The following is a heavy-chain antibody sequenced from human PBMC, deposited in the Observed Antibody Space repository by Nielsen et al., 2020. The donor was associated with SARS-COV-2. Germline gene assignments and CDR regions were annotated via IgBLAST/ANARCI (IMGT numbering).Heavy chain of an antibody. V-gene: IGHV5-51*01. CDR2: IYPGDSDT. Sequence: GESLKISCKGSGYSFTSYWIGWVRQMPGKGLEWMGIIYPGDSDTRYSPSLQGQVTISADKSISTAYLQWSSLKASDTAMYYCARLSHDYDILTGYYDYWGQGTLVTVSS. D-gene: IGHD3-9*01. CDR3: ARLSHDYDILTGYYDY. CDR1: GYSFTSYW. J-gene: IGHJ4*02.